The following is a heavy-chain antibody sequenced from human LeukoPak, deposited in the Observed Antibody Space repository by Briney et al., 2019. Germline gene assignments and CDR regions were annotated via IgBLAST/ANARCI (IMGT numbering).Heavy chain of an antibody. J-gene: IGHJ6*02. CDR1: RFSVSEYD. Sequence: GGSLRLSCAASRFSVSEYDMHWVRQPTGKGLGWVSAIGIVGDTYYVGSVKGRFTMSRDNASNKVHLQMNSLRDGDTGVYYCLRDYHGMDVWGQGTTVIVSS. D-gene: IGHD3-16*02. CDR2: IGIVGDT. V-gene: IGHV3-13*01. CDR3: LRDYHGMDV.